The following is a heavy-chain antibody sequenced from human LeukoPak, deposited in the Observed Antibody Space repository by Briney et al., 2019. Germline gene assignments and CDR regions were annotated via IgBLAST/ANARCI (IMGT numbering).Heavy chain of an antibody. CDR3: ARVSTSRYFDWLLYYYYYMDV. Sequence: GGSLRLSCAASGFTFSSYSMNWVRQAPGKGLEWVANIKQDGSEKYYVDSVKGRFTISRDNAKNSLYLQMNSLRAEDTAVYYCARVSTSRYFDWLLYYYYYMDVWGKGTTVTVSS. J-gene: IGHJ6*03. CDR1: GFTFSSYS. CDR2: IKQDGSEK. V-gene: IGHV3-7*01. D-gene: IGHD3-9*01.